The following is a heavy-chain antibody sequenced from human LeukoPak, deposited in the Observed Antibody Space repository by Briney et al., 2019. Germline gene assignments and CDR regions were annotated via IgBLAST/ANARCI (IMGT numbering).Heavy chain of an antibody. D-gene: IGHD3-22*01. V-gene: IGHV1-3*01. CDR1: GYTFTSCA. CDR3: ARGIDTAMVTWEKDYYDSSGYHYFDY. CDR2: INAGNGNT. Sequence: ASVTVSFTASGYTFTSCAMHWVRQAPGQRLEWMGWINAGNGNTKYSQKFQGRVTITRDTSASTAYMELSSLRSEDTAVYYCARGIDTAMVTWEKDYYDSSGYHYFDYWGQGTLVTVSS. J-gene: IGHJ4*02.